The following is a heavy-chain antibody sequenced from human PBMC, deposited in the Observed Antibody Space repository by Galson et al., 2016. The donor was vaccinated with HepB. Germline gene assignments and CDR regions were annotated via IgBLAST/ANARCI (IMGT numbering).Heavy chain of an antibody. D-gene: IGHD3-10*01. CDR1: GFIFSSYA. Sequence: SLRLSCAASGFIFSSYAMTWVRQAPGKGLEWVSAISGSGGSTYYADSVKGRFTIYRDNSKNTLYLQMNSLRADDTAVYYCAKTLWFGDAMDVWGQGTTVTVSS. J-gene: IGHJ6*02. CDR3: AKTLWFGDAMDV. V-gene: IGHV3-23*01. CDR2: ISGSGGST.